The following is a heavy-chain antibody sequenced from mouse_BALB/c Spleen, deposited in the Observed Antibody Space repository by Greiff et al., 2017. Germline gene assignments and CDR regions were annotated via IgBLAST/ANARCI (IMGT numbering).Heavy chain of an antibody. Sequence: EVQLQESGGDLVKPGGSLKLSCAASGFTFSSYGMSWVRQTPDKRLEWVATISSGGSYTYYPDSVKGRFTISRDNAKNTLYLQMSSLKSEDTAMYYCARRGITTNAMDYWGQGTSVTVSS. D-gene: IGHD2-4*01. CDR3: ARRGITTNAMDY. CDR2: ISSGGSYT. V-gene: IGHV5-6*01. J-gene: IGHJ4*01. CDR1: GFTFSSYG.